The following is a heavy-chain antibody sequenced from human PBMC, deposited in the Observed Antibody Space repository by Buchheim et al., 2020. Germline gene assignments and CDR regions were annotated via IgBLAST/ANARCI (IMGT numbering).Heavy chain of an antibody. CDR2: IYHSGTT. CDR1: GGSISSSNW. CDR3: ANRIATRAEWFDP. Sequence: QVQLQESGPGLVKPSGTLSLTCAVSGGSISSSNWWSWFRQPPGKGLEWIGDIYHSGTTNYHPSLKSRVTISADTSKKQFSPKLTSVTAADTAVYYCANRIATRAEWFDPWGQGTL. D-gene: IGHD6-6*01. V-gene: IGHV4-4*02. J-gene: IGHJ5*02.